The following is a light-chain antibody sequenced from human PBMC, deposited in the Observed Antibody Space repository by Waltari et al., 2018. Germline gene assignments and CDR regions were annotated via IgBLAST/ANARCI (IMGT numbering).Light chain of an antibody. CDR3: QQYMTYWT. CDR2: KAS. V-gene: IGKV1-5*03. J-gene: IGKJ1*01. Sequence: DLQMTQSPSTLSASVGDRVTMTCRASQSVSTWVAWYQQIPGTAPKLIISKASTLQTGVPSRFSGSGSGTEFRLTISGVQSEDLGTYYCQQYMTYWTFGQGTRVEI. CDR1: QSVSTW.